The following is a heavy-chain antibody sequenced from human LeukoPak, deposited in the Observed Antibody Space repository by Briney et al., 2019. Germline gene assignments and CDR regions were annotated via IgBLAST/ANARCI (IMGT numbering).Heavy chain of an antibody. CDR1: GFTFSSYA. CDR3: AKDEYSSGYIRGFDY. J-gene: IGHJ4*02. Sequence: GGSLRLSCAASGFTFSSYAMSWVRQAPGKGLEWVLGISGSGGSTYYADSVKGRFTISRDNSKNTLSLQMNSLRAEDTAVYYCAKDEYSSGYIRGFDYWGRGTLATVSS. CDR2: ISGSGGST. D-gene: IGHD5-18*01. V-gene: IGHV3-23*01.